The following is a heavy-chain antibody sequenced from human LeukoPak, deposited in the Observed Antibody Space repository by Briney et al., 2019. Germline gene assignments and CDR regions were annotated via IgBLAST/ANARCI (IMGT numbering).Heavy chain of an antibody. CDR2: ISYDGSNT. CDR3: ARAQGYGLHSHFGY. Sequence: GRSLRLSCAASGFTFNSYAIHWVRQAPGKGLEWVAVISYDGSNTYYADSVKGRFTISRDNSKNTVYLQMNSLRAEDTAVYYCARAQGYGLHSHFGYWGQGTLVTVSS. D-gene: IGHD5-12*01. CDR1: GFTFNSYA. J-gene: IGHJ4*02. V-gene: IGHV3-30*04.